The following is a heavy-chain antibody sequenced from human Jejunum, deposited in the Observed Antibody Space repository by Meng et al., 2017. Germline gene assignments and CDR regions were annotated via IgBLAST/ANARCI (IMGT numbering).Heavy chain of an antibody. J-gene: IGHJ4*02. V-gene: IGHV1-8*01. D-gene: IGHD1-26*01. CDR3: ARSRGALANCDY. CDR2: MNPNSVTT. Sequence: QVQLVQSGAAVKKPGASVKVSCKASGYTFTGYDINWVRQATGQGLEWMGWMNPNSVTTGYAQKFQGRVTLTWDTSISTAYMELSSLRSDDTAVYYCARSRGALANCDYWGQGTLVTVSS. CDR1: GYTFTGYD.